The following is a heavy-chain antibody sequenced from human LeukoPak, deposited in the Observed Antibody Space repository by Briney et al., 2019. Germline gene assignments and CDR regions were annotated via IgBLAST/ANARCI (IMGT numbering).Heavy chain of an antibody. CDR2: ISSSSSYT. Sequence: KPGGSLRLSCAASGFTFSDYYMSWIRQAPGKGQEWVSYISSSSSYTKYAESVKGRFTISRDNAKNSLYLQMNSLRAEDTAVYYCARGGRSGWYHDWGQGTLVTVSS. CDR1: GFTFSDYY. J-gene: IGHJ4*02. CDR3: ARGGRSGWYHD. D-gene: IGHD6-19*01. V-gene: IGHV3-11*05.